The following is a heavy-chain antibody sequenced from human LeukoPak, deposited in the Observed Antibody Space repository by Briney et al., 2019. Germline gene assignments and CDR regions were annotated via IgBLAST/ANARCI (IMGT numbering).Heavy chain of an antibody. Sequence: ASVKVSCKASGYTFTSYDINWVRRATGQGLEWMGWMNPNSGNTGYAQKFQGRVTMTRNTSISTAYMELSSLRSEDTAVYYCARVYPGIAAAGTRSDPWGQGTLVTVSS. D-gene: IGHD6-13*01. V-gene: IGHV1-8*01. CDR3: ARVYPGIAAAGTRSDP. J-gene: IGHJ5*02. CDR2: MNPNSGNT. CDR1: GYTFTSYD.